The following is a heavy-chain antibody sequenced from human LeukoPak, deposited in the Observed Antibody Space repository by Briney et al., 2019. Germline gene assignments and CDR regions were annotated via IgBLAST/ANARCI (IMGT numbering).Heavy chain of an antibody. CDR3: ARDESAVTP. CDR2: INPNSGGT. CDR1: GYTFTDYY. Sequence: ASVTVSCKASGYTFTDYYMHWVRQAPGQGLEWMGRINPNSGGTNYAQKFQGRVTMTRDTSISTAYVELSRLRSDDTAVYYCARDESAVTPWGQGTTVTVSS. V-gene: IGHV1-2*06. D-gene: IGHD4-17*01. J-gene: IGHJ3*01.